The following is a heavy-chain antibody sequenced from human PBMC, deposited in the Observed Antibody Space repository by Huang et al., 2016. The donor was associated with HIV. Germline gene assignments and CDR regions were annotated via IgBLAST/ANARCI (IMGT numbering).Heavy chain of an antibody. CDR1: GFSFTSYD. V-gene: IGHV3-30*03. CDR2: VSKDGNEK. Sequence: QGQLVESGGGVVQPGRSLRLSCAASGFSFTSYDMQWVRQVPGKGLDWGSFVSKDGNEKYYADSVKGRFTISRDNFKNTLYLQMNSLRTGDTAVYFCLPAGHVSHYYYMDVWGKGTTVIVSS. CDR3: LPAGHVSHYYYMDV. J-gene: IGHJ6*03.